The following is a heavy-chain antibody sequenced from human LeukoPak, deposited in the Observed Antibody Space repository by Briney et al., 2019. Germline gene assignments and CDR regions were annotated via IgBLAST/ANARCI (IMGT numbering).Heavy chain of an antibody. CDR2: IYPGDSDT. D-gene: IGHD2-2*01. CDR3: ARSPQSSTSCPDY. J-gene: IGHJ4*02. CDR1: GYSFTTYW. Sequence: GESLKISCKGSGYSFTTYWIGWVRQMPGKGLEWMGIIYPGDSDTRYSPSFQGQVTISADKSISTAYLQWSSLKASDTAMYYCARSPQSSTSCPDYWGQGTLVTVSS. V-gene: IGHV5-51*01.